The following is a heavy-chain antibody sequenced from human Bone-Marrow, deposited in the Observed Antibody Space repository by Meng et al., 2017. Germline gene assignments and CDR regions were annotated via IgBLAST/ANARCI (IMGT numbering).Heavy chain of an antibody. V-gene: IGHV3-23*01. J-gene: IGHJ6*02. CDR2: ISASDGNT. D-gene: IGHD6-19*01. Sequence: GESLKISCAASGFTFSSYTMSWVRQAPGKGLEWVSVISASDGNTYYVDSVKGRFTISRDNSKNTLYLQMNSLRAEDTAVYYCARDWFYRQWLARSNYYYGMDVWGQGTTVTVSS. CDR1: GFTFSSYT. CDR3: ARDWFYRQWLARSNYYYGMDV.